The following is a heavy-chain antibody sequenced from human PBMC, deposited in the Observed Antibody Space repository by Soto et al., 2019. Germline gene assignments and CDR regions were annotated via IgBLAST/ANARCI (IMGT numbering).Heavy chain of an antibody. V-gene: IGHV5-51*01. CDR2: INHGDSDT. J-gene: IGHJ6*02. CDR3: SRRGGVTTFPYFYYGLDV. CDR1: GYNFASYW. D-gene: IGHD3-3*01. Sequence: PGESLKISCKGSGYNFASYWIGWVRQMPGKGLEWMGIINHGDSDTSYSPSFQGQVTMSTDNSISTAYLQWSSPKASDSARYYCSRRGGVTTFPYFYYGLDVWGQGTTVTVSS.